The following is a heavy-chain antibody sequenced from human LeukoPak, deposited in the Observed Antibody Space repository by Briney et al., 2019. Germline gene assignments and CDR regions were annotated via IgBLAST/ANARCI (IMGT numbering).Heavy chain of an antibody. D-gene: IGHD1-14*01. CDR3: ARLQASPEGWFDP. V-gene: IGHV4-31*03. Sequence: PSQTLSLTCTVSGGSISSGGYYWSWIRQHPGKGLEWIGYISYSGYIFYNPSLKTRLTISVDTSKNQFSLKLTSVTAADTAVYYCARLQASPEGWFDPWGQGTLVTVSS. CDR2: ISYSGYI. J-gene: IGHJ5*02. CDR1: GGSISSGGYY.